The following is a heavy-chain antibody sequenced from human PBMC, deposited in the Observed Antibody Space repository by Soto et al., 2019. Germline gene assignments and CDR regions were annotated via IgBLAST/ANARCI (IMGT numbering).Heavy chain of an antibody. CDR2: IKSKTDGGTT. Sequence: GGSLRLSCAASGFTFSNAWMSWVRQAPGKGLEWVGRIKSKTDGGTTDYAAPVKGRFTISRDDSKNTLYLQMNSLKTEDTAVYYCTTEIYGEAVFFDYWGQGTLVTVSS. J-gene: IGHJ4*02. D-gene: IGHD3-16*01. CDR1: GFTFSNAW. V-gene: IGHV3-15*01. CDR3: TTEIYGEAVFFDY.